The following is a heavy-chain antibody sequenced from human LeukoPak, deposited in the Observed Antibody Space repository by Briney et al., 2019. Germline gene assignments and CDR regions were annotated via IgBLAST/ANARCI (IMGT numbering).Heavy chain of an antibody. Sequence: RASVKVSCKASGYTFTGYYMHWVRQAPGQGLEWMGRINPNSGGTNYAQKFQGRVTMTRDTSISTAYMELSRLRSDDTAVYYRAIARLGGDFWSGYYKGMDVWGQGTTVTVSS. CDR1: GYTFTGYY. CDR2: INPNSGGT. J-gene: IGHJ6*02. D-gene: IGHD3-3*01. V-gene: IGHV1-2*06. CDR3: AIARLGGDFWSGYYKGMDV.